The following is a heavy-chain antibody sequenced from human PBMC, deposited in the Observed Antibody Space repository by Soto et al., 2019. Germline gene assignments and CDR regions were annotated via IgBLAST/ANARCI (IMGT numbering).Heavy chain of an antibody. CDR1: GFTVSSNY. J-gene: IGHJ3*02. Sequence: GGSLRLSCAASGFTVSSNYMSWVRQAPGKGLEWVSVIYSGGSTYYADSVKGRFTISRHNSKNTLYLQMNSLRAEDTAVYYCARERSANTYYYDISGAFDIWGQGTMVTVSS. V-gene: IGHV3-53*04. CDR2: IYSGGST. CDR3: ARERSANTYYYDISGAFDI. D-gene: IGHD3-22*01.